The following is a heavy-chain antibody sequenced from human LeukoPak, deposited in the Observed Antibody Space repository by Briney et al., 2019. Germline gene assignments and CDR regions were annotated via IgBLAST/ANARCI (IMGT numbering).Heavy chain of an antibody. Sequence: GESLKISCKGSGYIFTTYWIGWVRQMPGKGLEWMGIIYPSDSEVRYSPSFQGQGTISADKSISTAYLQWSSLKASDTGMYYCARHYSYGYFYYFDYWGQGTLVTVSS. J-gene: IGHJ4*02. CDR2: IYPSDSEV. CDR3: ARHYSYGYFYYFDY. CDR1: GYIFTTYW. V-gene: IGHV5-51*01. D-gene: IGHD5-18*01.